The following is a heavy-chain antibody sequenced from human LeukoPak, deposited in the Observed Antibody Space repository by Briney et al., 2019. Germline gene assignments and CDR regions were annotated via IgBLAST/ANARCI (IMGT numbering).Heavy chain of an antibody. CDR1: GFTVSSNS. D-gene: IGHD3-10*01. V-gene: IGHV3-66*04. Sequence: PGGSLRLSCAASGFTVSSNSMSWVGQAPGRGLEGVSVIYSGGSTKYADSVKGRFTIFRDNSKNTLNLQMNSLRAEDTAVYYCARHLRYGSGGYFDYWGQGTLVTVSS. CDR2: IYSGGST. J-gene: IGHJ4*02. CDR3: ARHLRYGSGGYFDY.